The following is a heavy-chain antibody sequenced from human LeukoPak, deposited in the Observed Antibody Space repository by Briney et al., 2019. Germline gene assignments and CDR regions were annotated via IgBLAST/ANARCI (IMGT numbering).Heavy chain of an antibody. V-gene: IGHV2-5*02. Sequence: SGPTLVNPTQTLTLTCTFSGFPLSTSGVGVGWIRQPPGKALEWLALIYWDDDKRYSPSLKSRLTITKDTSKNQVVLTMTNMDPVDTATYYRAHRPPWIAAAGRIVWFDPWGQGTLVTVSS. CDR2: IYWDDDK. CDR1: GFPLSTSGVG. D-gene: IGHD6-13*01. CDR3: AHRPPWIAAAGRIVWFDP. J-gene: IGHJ5*02.